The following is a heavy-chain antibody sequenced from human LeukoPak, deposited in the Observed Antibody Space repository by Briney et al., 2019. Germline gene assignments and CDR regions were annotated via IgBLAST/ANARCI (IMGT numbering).Heavy chain of an antibody. CDR3: ARGFSYYYVN. CDR2: IYYSGST. V-gene: IGHV4-59*01. J-gene: IGHJ4*02. CDR1: GGSISSYY. Sequence: SETLSLTCTVSGGSISSYYWSWIRQPPGKGLEWSGYIYYSGSTNYNPSLKSRVTISVDTSQDQFSLKLSSLTAADTAVYYCARGFSYYYVNWGQGTLVTVSS.